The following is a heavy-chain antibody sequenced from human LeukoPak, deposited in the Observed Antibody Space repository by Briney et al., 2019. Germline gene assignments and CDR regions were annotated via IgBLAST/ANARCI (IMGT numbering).Heavy chain of an antibody. CDR2: IWYDGSNK. CDR1: GFTFSNYA. J-gene: IGHJ4*02. V-gene: IGHV3-33*01. CDR3: ARDIYFYGDYVIDY. Sequence: GGSLRLSRAASGFTFSNYAMHWVRQAPGKGLEWVAVIWYDGSNKYYADSVKGRFTISRDNSKNTLYLQMNSLRAEDTAVYYCARDIYFYGDYVIDYWGQGTLVTVSS. D-gene: IGHD4-17*01.